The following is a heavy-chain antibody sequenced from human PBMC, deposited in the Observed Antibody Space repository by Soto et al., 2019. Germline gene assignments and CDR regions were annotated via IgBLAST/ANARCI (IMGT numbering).Heavy chain of an antibody. Sequence: ASVKVSCKASGYTFTGYYMHWVRQAPGQGLEWMGWINPNSGGTNYAQKFQGWVTMTRDTSISTAYMELSRLRSDDTAVYYCARAQENIAARHSNYYYMDVWGKGTTVTVSS. CDR3: ARAQENIAARHSNYYYMDV. D-gene: IGHD6-6*01. V-gene: IGHV1-2*04. J-gene: IGHJ6*03. CDR2: INPNSGGT. CDR1: GYTFTGYY.